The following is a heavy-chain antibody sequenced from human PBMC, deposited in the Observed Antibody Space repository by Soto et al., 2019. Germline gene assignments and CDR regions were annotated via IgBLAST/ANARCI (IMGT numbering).Heavy chain of an antibody. Sequence: PSETLSLTCTVSGGSVNNYYWIWIRLPPGKGLEWIGYLYYSGITDYNPSLNSRVTITVEKSKNQFFLRLSSVTAADTAVYYCARGRRSSARHNSFDNWGQGTMVTVSS. J-gene: IGHJ4*01. V-gene: IGHV4-59*02. CDR3: ARGRRSSARHNSFDN. CDR1: GGSVNNYY. D-gene: IGHD2-21*01. CDR2: LYYSGIT.